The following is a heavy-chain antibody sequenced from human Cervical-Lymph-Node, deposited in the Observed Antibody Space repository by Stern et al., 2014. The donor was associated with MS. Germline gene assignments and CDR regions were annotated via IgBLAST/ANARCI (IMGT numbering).Heavy chain of an antibody. V-gene: IGHV3-48*02. D-gene: IGHD3-22*01. CDR2: ISSSSSTI. CDR3: ARSRPYYYDSSGYYYPLWY. CDR1: GFTFSSYS. Sequence: EDQLVESGGGLVQPGGSLRLSCAASGFTFSSYSMNWVRQAPGKGLEWVSYISSSSSTIYYADSVKGRFTISRDNAKNSLYLQMNSLRDEDTAVYYCARSRPYYYDSSGYYYPLWYWGQGTLVTVSS. J-gene: IGHJ4*02.